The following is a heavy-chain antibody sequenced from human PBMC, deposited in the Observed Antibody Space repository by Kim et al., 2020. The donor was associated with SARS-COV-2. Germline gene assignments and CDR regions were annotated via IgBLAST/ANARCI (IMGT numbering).Heavy chain of an antibody. Sequence: SQTLSLTCAVSGGSISSGGYSWSWIRQPPGKGLEWIGYIYHSGSTYYNPSLKSRVTISVDRSKNQFSLKLSSVTAADTAVYYCATSYCSSTSCYSRLDYYGMDVWGQGTTVTVSS. CDR2: IYHSGST. J-gene: IGHJ6*02. D-gene: IGHD2-2*01. CDR1: GGSISSGGYS. CDR3: ATSYCSSTSCYSRLDYYGMDV. V-gene: IGHV4-30-2*01.